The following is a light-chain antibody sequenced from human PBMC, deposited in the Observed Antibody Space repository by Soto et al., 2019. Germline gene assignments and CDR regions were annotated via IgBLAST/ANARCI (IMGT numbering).Light chain of an antibody. V-gene: IGLV2-14*03. Sequence: QSVLTQPASVSGSPGQSITISCTGTSSDVGGYNYVSWYQQHPAKAPKLIIYDVSNRPSGVSHRFSGSKSGNTASLTISGLQAEDEADYYCSSYTGSGTPLVFGTGTKLTVL. CDR3: SSYTGSGTPLV. CDR2: DVS. CDR1: SSDVGGYNY. J-gene: IGLJ1*01.